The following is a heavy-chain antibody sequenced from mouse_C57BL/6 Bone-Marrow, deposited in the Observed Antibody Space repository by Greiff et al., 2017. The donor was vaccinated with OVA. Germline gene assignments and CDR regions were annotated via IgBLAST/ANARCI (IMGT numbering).Heavy chain of an antibody. CDR1: GFTFSSYA. CDR2: ISDGGSYT. V-gene: IGHV5-4*01. D-gene: IGHD1-1*01. Sequence: EVKLMESGGGLVKPGGSLKLSCAASGFTFSSYAMSWVRQTPEKRLEWVATISDGGSYTYYPDNVKGRFTISRDNAKNNLYLQMSHLKSEDTAMYYCAGDYGSSLAWFAYWGQGTLVTVSA. CDR3: AGDYGSSLAWFAY. J-gene: IGHJ3*01.